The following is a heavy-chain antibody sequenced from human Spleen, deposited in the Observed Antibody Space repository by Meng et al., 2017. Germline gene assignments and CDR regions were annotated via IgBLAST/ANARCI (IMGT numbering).Heavy chain of an antibody. CDR2: IYYSGSI. J-gene: IGHJ4*02. CDR1: GRSISSSSYY. D-gene: IGHD6-19*01. Sequence: SETLSLTCTVSGRSISSSSYYWDWIRQHPGKGLEWIGSIYYSGSIYYNPSLKSRVTISVDTSKNQFTLKLSSVTAADTAVYYWAREGLVEKLDYWGQGTLVTVSS. V-gene: IGHV4-39*06. CDR3: AREGLVEKLDY.